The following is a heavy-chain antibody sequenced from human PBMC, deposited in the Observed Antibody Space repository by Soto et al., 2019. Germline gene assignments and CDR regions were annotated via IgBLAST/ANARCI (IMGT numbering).Heavy chain of an antibody. CDR1: GGSFNGYY. J-gene: IGHJ5*02. V-gene: IGHV4-34*02. D-gene: IGHD3-10*01. CDR3: ASSPALYYYASGSRGCDP. CDR2: VHHGGNT. Sequence: QVHLQQWGAGLLKASETLSLTCAVYGGSFNGYYWSWIRQPPGKGLEWIGEVHHGGNTNYNPSLKSRVTISGDTSKKQFSLTLSSVTAADTAVYYCASSPALYYYASGSRGCDPWGQGTLVTVSS.